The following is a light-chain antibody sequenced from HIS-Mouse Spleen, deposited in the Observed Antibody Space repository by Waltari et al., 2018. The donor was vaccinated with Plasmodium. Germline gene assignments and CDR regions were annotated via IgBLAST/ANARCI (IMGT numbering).Light chain of an antibody. CDR3: QAWDSSTWV. CDR1: KLGDKY. J-gene: IGLJ3*02. CDR2: QDS. Sequence: SYELTQPPSVSVSPGQTASITCSGDKLGDKYACWYQQKPGQSPVLVIYQDSKRPSGIPERFPGSNSGNTATLTISGTQAMDEADYDCQAWDSSTWVFGGGTKLTVL. V-gene: IGLV3-1*01.